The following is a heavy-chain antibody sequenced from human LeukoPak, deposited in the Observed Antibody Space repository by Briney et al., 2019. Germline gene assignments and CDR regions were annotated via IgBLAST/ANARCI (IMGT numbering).Heavy chain of an antibody. Sequence: GGSLRLSCAASGFTFSSYGMHWVRQAPGKGLEWVAFIWYDGTNKYYADSVKGRFTISRDNHKSTVDLQMNSLRAEDTAVYYCARDFENVDIVATITGSLDYWGQGTLVTVSS. V-gene: IGHV3-30*02. J-gene: IGHJ4*02. CDR1: GFTFSSYG. D-gene: IGHD5-12*01. CDR2: IWYDGTNK. CDR3: ARDFENVDIVATITGSLDY.